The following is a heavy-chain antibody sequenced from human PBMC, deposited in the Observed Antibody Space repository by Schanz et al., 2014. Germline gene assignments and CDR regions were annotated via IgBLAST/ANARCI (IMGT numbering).Heavy chain of an antibody. CDR1: GFTLSSYG. V-gene: IGHV3-23*01. CDR2: ISGSGGST. Sequence: EVQLLESGGGLVQPGGSLRLSCAASGFTLSSYGMHWVRQAPGKGLEWVSAISGSGGSTYYADSVKGRFTISRDNSKNTLYLQMNTLRAEDAAVYYCARKMKLGVYGGKGHDSLDIWGQGTMVTVSS. D-gene: IGHD4-17*01. J-gene: IGHJ3*02. CDR3: ARKMKLGVYGGKGHDSLDI.